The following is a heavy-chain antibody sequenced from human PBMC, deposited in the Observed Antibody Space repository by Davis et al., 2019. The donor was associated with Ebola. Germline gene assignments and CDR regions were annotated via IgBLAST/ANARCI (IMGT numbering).Heavy chain of an antibody. D-gene: IGHD3-10*01. J-gene: IGHJ6*02. Sequence: AASVQVSCYASSYTSTSYGISWLRHAPGQGLEGMGWIIPYKANTKYAQKFQGRVTMTTDTTTSTAYMELRSLRSDDTAVYYCAREGLLGFGDLLFTFNGMDVWGQGTTVTVSS. CDR1: SYTSTSYG. CDR3: AREGLLGFGDLLFTFNGMDV. V-gene: IGHV1-18*04. CDR2: IIPYKANT.